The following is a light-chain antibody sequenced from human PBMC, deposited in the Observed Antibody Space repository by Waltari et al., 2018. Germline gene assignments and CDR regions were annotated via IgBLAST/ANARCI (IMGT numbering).Light chain of an antibody. CDR1: SSNIGRNT. CDR3: ASWDDSVNGVI. Sequence: QSVLTQPPSASATPGQRVTISCSGSSSNIGRNTVNWYQHLPGTAPKLLIYSNSQRPSGVPDRFSGSKSGTSGSLAISGLQSDDEADYYCASWDDSVNGVIFGGGTQLTVL. J-gene: IGLJ2*01. CDR2: SNS. V-gene: IGLV1-44*01.